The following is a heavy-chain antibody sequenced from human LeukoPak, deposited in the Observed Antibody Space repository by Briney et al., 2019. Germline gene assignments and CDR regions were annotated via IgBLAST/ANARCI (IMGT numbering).Heavy chain of an antibody. CDR2: IIPMFGTA. CDR1: GGTFSSYA. Sequence: SVKVSCKASGGTFSSYAISWVRQAPGQGLEWMGGIIPMFGTANYAQKFQGRVTITADKSTSTAYMDLSSLRFEDTAVYYCACQIEVGATHRGYYYYMDVWGKGTTVTVSS. V-gene: IGHV1-69*06. J-gene: IGHJ6*03. D-gene: IGHD1-26*01. CDR3: ACQIEVGATHRGYYYYMDV.